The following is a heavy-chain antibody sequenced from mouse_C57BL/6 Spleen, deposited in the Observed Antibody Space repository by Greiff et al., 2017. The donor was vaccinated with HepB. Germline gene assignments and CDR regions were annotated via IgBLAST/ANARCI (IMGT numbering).Heavy chain of an antibody. D-gene: IGHD2-5*01. Sequence: QVQLQQSGAELVRPGTSVKMSCKASGYTFTNYWIGWAKQRPGHGLEWIGDIYPGGGYTNYNEKFKGKATLTADKSSSTAYMQFSSLTSEDSAIYNCARIYYSNLDAMDYWGQGTSVTVSS. CDR3: ARIYYSNLDAMDY. J-gene: IGHJ4*01. CDR2: IYPGGGYT. CDR1: GYTFTNYW. V-gene: IGHV1-63*01.